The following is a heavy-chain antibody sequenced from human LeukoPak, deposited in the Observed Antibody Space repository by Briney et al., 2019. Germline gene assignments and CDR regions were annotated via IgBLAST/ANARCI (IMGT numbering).Heavy chain of an antibody. CDR3: AREDIVATSPYYYYYGMDV. V-gene: IGHV3-33*01. CDR1: GFTFSSYG. Sequence: GGSLRLSCAASGFTFSSYGMHWVRQAPGKGLEWVAVIWYDGSNKYYADSVKGRFTISRDNSKNTPYLQMNSLRAEDTAVYYCAREDIVATSPYYYYYGMDVWGQGTTVTVSS. D-gene: IGHD5-12*01. CDR2: IWYDGSNK. J-gene: IGHJ6*02.